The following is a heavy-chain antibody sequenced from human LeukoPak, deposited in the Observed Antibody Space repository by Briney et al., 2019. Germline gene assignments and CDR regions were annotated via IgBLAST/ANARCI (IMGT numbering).Heavy chain of an antibody. V-gene: IGHV3-21*01. CDR3: ARDQSNGESMGY. J-gene: IGHJ4*02. CDR1: GFTFSSYN. Sequence: GGSLRLSCAASGFTFSSYNMDWVRQAPGKGLEWVSFIDSSSRYIYQADSVKGRFTISRDDAKSSVFLQMNSLRAEDTAIYYCARDQSNGESMGYWGQGTLVTVSS. CDR2: IDSSSRYI. D-gene: IGHD3-10*01.